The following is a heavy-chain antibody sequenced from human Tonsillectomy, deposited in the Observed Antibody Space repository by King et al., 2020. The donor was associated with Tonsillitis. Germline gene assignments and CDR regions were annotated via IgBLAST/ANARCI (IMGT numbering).Heavy chain of an antibody. CDR1: GFTFSSYA. CDR2: ISGTGGST. D-gene: IGHD3-22*01. CDR3: AKRRSRAYYYDSSGYGLDY. Sequence: VQLVESGGGLVQPGGSLRLSCAASGFTFSSYAMSWVRQAPGKGLEWVSTISGTGGSTYYADSVKGRFTISRDNSKNTLYLQMNSLRAEDTAVYYCAKRRSRAYYYDSSGYGLDYWGQGTLVTVSS. V-gene: IGHV3-23*04. J-gene: IGHJ4*02.